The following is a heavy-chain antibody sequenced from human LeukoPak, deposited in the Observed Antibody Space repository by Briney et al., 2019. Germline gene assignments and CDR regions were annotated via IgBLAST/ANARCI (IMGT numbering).Heavy chain of an antibody. CDR1: GFTFSTYA. J-gene: IGHJ4*02. Sequence: AGGSLRLSCAASGFTFSTYAMSWVRQAPGTGLEWVSAVRGSGSDTYYANSVEGRFTISRDNSKSTLYLQLNSLRVEDTAVYYCAKDRHFYGAGTYYNLDYWGQGTLVTVSS. CDR3: AKDRHFYGAGTYYNLDY. D-gene: IGHD3-10*01. CDR2: VRGSGSDT. V-gene: IGHV3-23*01.